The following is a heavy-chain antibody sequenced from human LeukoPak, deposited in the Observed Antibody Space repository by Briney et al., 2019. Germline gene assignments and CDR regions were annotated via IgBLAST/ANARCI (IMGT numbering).Heavy chain of an antibody. V-gene: IGHV6-1*01. J-gene: IGHJ4*02. CDR1: GDSVSGNRAT. CDR2: INYRSKWYS. CDR3: GRAGHDWGSDY. D-gene: IGHD3-9*01. Sequence: SQTLSLTCAISGDSVSGNRATWNWLRQSPSRGLEWLGRINYRSKWYSDYAVSVKGRITINPDTSKNQFSLLLNSVTPEDTAVYFCGRAGHDWGSDYWGQGTLVTVSS.